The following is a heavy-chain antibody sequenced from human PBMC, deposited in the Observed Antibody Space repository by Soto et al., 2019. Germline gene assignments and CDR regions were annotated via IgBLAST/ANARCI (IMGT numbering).Heavy chain of an antibody. CDR1: GGSISSGNYY. Sequence: QVQLQESGPGLVKPSQTLSLTCTVSGGSISSGNYYWCWTRQPPRKGLEWIGYISHSGTTYYNSALKSRITISVDTSKNQFSLKLSSVTAADTAVYYCARDLSDYNGMDVWGQGTTVTVSS. CDR3: ARDLSDYNGMDV. V-gene: IGHV4-30-4*01. CDR2: ISHSGTT. D-gene: IGHD3-16*02. J-gene: IGHJ6*02.